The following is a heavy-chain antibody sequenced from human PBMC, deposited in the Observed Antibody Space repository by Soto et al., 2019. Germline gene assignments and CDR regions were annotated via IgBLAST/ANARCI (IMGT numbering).Heavy chain of an antibody. D-gene: IGHD3-10*01. J-gene: IGHJ4*02. V-gene: IGHV3-43*01. CDR2: ISWDGGST. CDR1: GFTFDDYT. Sequence: PGGSLRLSCAASGFTFDDYTMHWVRQAPGKGLEWVSLISWDGGSTYYADSVKGRFTIFRDNSKNSLYLQMNSLRTEDTALYYCAKSGSSSGSFFDFWGQGAQVTVSS. CDR3: AKSGSSSGSFFDF.